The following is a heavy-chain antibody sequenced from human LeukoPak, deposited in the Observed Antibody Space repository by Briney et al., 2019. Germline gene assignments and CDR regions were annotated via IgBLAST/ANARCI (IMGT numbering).Heavy chain of an antibody. CDR2: IYSGGST. D-gene: IGHD3-22*01. V-gene: IGHV3-53*01. CDR3: AREKLGPDSSGYHY. J-gene: IGHJ4*02. Sequence: GGSLRLSCAASGFTVSSNYMSWVRQAPGNGLEWVSVIYSGGSTYYADSVKGRFTISRDNSKNTLYLQMNSLRAEDTAVYYCAREKLGPDSSGYHYWGQGTLVTVSS. CDR1: GFTVSSNY.